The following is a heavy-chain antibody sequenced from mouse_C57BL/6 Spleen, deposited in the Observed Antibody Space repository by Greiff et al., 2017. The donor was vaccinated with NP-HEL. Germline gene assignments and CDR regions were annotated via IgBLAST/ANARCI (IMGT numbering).Heavy chain of an antibody. D-gene: IGHD1-1*01. Sequence: QVHVKQSGAELVKPGASVKMSCKASGYTFTTYPIEWMKQNHGKSLEWIGNFHPYNDDTKYNEKFKGKATLTVEKSSSTVYLELSRLTSDDSAVYYCARQAYGSSYGYFDYWGQGTTLTVSS. CDR1: GYTFTTYP. CDR3: ARQAYGSSYGYFDY. CDR2: FHPYNDDT. J-gene: IGHJ2*01. V-gene: IGHV1-47*01.